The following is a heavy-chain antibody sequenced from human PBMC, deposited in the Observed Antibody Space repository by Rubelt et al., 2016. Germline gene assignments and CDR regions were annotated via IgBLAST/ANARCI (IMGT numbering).Heavy chain of an antibody. Sequence: EVQLVESGGGLVQPGGSLRLSCAASGFTFSNYAMSWVRQAPGKGLEWVSVITGSGATTYYADSVKGRFTISRDNSKNTLYLQMNSLRAEDTAVYYCAKVTGVIVTATIDYWGQGNLVTVSS. V-gene: IGHV3-23*04. J-gene: IGHJ4*02. CDR2: ITGSGATT. CDR1: GFTFSNYA. D-gene: IGHD5-12*01. CDR3: AKVTGVIVTATIDY.